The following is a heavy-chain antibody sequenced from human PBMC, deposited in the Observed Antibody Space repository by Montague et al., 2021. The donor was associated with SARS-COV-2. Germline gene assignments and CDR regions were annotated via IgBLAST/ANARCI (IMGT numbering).Heavy chain of an antibody. V-gene: IGHV3-33*06. CDR1: GFTFSSYG. Sequence: SLRLSCAASGFTFSSYGMHWVRQAPGKGLEWVAVIWYDGSNKYHVDSVKGRFTISRDNSKNTLYLQMDSRRAEDTAVYYCAKDFSGGYCSSTGCYVDYWGQGTLVIVSS. CDR2: IWYDGSNK. D-gene: IGHD2-2*01. CDR3: AKDFSGGYCSSTGCYVDY. J-gene: IGHJ4*02.